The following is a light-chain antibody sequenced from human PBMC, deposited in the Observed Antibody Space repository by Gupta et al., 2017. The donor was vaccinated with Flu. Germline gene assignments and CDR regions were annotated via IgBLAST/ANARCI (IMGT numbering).Light chain of an antibody. J-gene: IGKJ2*03. V-gene: IGKV2-28*01. CDR1: QSLLHSSGHTY. Sequence: IEVIQSPLTLTVPPGDSVPSPCRSSQSLLHSSGHTYLDWYLQKPGQSPQLLIYLVSNRASGVPDRFSGSGSGTDFTLKISTVEAEDVGVYYCMQALQTPYSFGQGTKLEIK. CDR2: LVS. CDR3: MQALQTPYS.